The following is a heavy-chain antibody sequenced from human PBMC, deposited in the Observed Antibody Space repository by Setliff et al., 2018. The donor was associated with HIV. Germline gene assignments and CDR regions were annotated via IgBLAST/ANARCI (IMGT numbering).Heavy chain of an antibody. Sequence: AGGSLRLSCAASGFTFSSYWMSWVRQAPGKGLEWVANIKQDGSEKYYVDSVKGRFTISRDNAKNSLYLQMNSLRAEDTAVYYCARERVYYDSSAYGMDVWGQGTTVTVSS. CDR3: ARERVYYDSSAYGMDV. V-gene: IGHV3-7*01. CDR2: IKQDGSEK. D-gene: IGHD3-22*01. CDR1: GFTFSSYW. J-gene: IGHJ6*02.